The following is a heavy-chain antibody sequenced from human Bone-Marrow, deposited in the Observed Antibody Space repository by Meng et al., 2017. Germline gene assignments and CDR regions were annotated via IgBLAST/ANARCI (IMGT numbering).Heavy chain of an antibody. V-gene: IGHV1-2*02. CDR2: INPNSGGT. D-gene: IGHD6-19*01. J-gene: IGHJ4*02. CDR1: GYTFTGYY. Sequence: QVQLVQAGAEVKKPGASVKVSCKASGYTFTGYYMHWVRQASGQGLEWMGWINPNSGGTNYAQKFQGRVTMTRDTSISTAYMELSRLRSDDTAVYYCARDRYSSGWYSDYWGQGTLVTVSS. CDR3: ARDRYSSGWYSDY.